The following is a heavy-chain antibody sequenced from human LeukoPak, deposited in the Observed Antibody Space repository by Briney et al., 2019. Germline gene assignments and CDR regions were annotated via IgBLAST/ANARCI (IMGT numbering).Heavy chain of an antibody. V-gene: IGHV3-23*01. CDR1: GFTFSSYG. D-gene: IGHD3-10*01. CDR3: ARGSYFFDY. CDR2: ISGSGGST. J-gene: IGHJ4*02. Sequence: GGTLRLSCAASGFTFSSYGMSWVRQAPGKGLEWVSAISGSGGSTYYADSVKGRFTISRDNAKNTLYLQMNSLRAEDTAVYYCARGSYFFDYWGQGTLVTVSS.